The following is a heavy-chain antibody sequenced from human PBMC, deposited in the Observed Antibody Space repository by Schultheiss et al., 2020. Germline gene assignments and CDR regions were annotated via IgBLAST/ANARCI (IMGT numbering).Heavy chain of an antibody. CDR1: GLTVSSNY. Sequence: GGSLRLSCAASGLTVSSNYMSWVRQAPGKGLEWVSYISSSGSTIYYADSVKGRFTISRDNSKNTLYLQMNSLRAEDTAVYYCAKDLDGAALDYWGQGTLVTVSS. CDR2: ISSSGSTI. D-gene: IGHD1-26*01. V-gene: IGHV3-48*01. J-gene: IGHJ4*02. CDR3: AKDLDGAALDY.